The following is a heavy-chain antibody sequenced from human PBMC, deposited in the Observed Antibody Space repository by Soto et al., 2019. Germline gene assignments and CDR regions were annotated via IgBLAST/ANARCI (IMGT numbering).Heavy chain of an antibody. CDR3: VREMEYSSSSLNAFDI. CDR2: IYYSGST. CDR1: GGSISSGGYY. J-gene: IGHJ3*02. D-gene: IGHD6-6*01. Sequence: QVQLQESGPGLVKPSQTLSLTCTVSGGSISSGGYYWSWIRQHPGKGLEWIGYIYYSGSTYYNPSLKSRVTISVDTSKNQFSLKLSSVTAADTAVYYCVREMEYSSSSLNAFDIWGQGTMVTVSS. V-gene: IGHV4-31*03.